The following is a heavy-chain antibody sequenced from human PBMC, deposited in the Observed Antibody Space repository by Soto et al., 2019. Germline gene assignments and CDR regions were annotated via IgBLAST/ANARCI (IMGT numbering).Heavy chain of an antibody. V-gene: IGHV1-18*01. D-gene: IGHD6-19*01. CDR2: ISAYNGNT. J-gene: IGHJ5*02. CDR1: GYSFTSYG. CDR3: ARIIAVAGYNWFDP. Sequence: ASVKVSCKASGYSFTSYGISWVRQAPGQGLEWMGWISAYNGNTNYAQKLQGRVTMTTDTSTSTAYMELRSLRSDDTAVYYCARIIAVAGYNWFDPWGQGTLVTFSS.